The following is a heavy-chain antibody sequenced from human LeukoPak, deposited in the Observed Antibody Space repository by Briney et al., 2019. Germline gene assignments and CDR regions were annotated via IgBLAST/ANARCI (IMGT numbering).Heavy chain of an antibody. CDR3: ASLKQQLVRGDSY. J-gene: IGHJ4*02. Sequence: GGSLRLSCAASGFTFSSYEMNWVRQAPGKGLEWVSCISSSGSTIYYADSVKGRFTISRDNSKNTLYLQMNSLRAEDTAVYYCASLKQQLVRGDSYWGQGTLVTVSS. CDR1: GFTFSSYE. V-gene: IGHV3-48*03. D-gene: IGHD6-13*01. CDR2: ISSSGSTI.